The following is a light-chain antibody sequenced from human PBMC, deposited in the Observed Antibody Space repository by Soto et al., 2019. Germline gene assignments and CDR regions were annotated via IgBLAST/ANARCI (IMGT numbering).Light chain of an antibody. V-gene: IGLV1-44*01. J-gene: IGLJ3*02. CDR2: SNN. CDR1: SSNIGSNT. CDR3: AAWDDSLNGV. Sequence: VLTQPPSASGTPGQRVTISCSGSSSNIGSNTVNWYQQLPGTAPKLLIYSNNQRPSGVPDRFSGSKSGTSASLAISGLQSEDEADYYCAAWDDSLNGVFGGGTKLTVL.